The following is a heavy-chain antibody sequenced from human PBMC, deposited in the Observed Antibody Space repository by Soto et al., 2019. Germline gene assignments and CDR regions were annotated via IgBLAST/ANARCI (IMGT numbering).Heavy chain of an antibody. CDR2: ISGSGGTT. J-gene: IGHJ4*02. CDR1: GFTFRNYA. Sequence: EVQLLESGGGLVQPGGSLRLYCAASGFTFRNYAMSWARQAPGKGPEWVSAISGSGGTTHYADSVKGRFTISRDNSKNTLYLQMNSLRVEDTAVYYCAKDRSSTSCYAFDYWGQGSLVTVSS. D-gene: IGHD2-2*01. CDR3: AKDRSSTSCYAFDY. V-gene: IGHV3-23*01.